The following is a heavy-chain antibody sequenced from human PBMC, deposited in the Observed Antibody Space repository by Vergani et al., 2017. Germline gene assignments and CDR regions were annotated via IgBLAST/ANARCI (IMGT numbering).Heavy chain of an antibody. CDR2: TSYDGSNK. J-gene: IGHJ6*02. D-gene: IGHD3-16*01. Sequence: QVQLVESGGGVVQPGRSLRLSCAASGFTFSSYAMHWVRQAPGKGLEWVAVTSYDGSNKYYADSVKGRFTISRDNSKNTLYLQMNSLRAEDTAVYYCARDRNRVLGDYYYYGMDVWGQGTTVTVSS. V-gene: IGHV3-30-3*01. CDR3: ARDRNRVLGDYYYYGMDV. CDR1: GFTFSSYA.